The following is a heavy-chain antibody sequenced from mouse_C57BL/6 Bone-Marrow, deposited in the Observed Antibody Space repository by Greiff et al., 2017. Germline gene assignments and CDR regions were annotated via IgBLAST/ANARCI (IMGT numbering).Heavy chain of an antibody. CDR2: ISNGGGST. V-gene: IGHV5-12*01. D-gene: IGHD4-1*01. J-gene: IGHJ4*01. Sequence: EVNLVESGGGLVQPGGSLKLSCAASGFTFSDYYMYWVRQTPEKRLEWVAYISNGGGSTYYPDTVKGRFTISRDNAKNTLYLQMSRLKSEDTAMYYCARLGRYYAMDYWGQGTSVTVSS. CDR3: ARLGRYYAMDY. CDR1: GFTFSDYY.